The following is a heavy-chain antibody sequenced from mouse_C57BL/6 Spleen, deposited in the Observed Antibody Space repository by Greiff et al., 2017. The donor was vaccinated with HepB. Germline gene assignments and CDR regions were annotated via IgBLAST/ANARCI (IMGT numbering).Heavy chain of an antibody. J-gene: IGHJ1*03. CDR3: DKSGYYGSSYVGWYFDV. Sequence: QVQLQQSGPGLVQPSQSLSITCTVSGFSLTSYGVHWVRQSPGKGLEWLGVIWRGGSTDYNAAFMSGRSIIKDNTKSQVFFNMNSLQADDTAIYYCDKSGYYGSSYVGWYFDVWGTGTTVTVSS. V-gene: IGHV2-5*01. CDR2: IWRGGST. CDR1: GFSLTSYG. D-gene: IGHD1-1*01.